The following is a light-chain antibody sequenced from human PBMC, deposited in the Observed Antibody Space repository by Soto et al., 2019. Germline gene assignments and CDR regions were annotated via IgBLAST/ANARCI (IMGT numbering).Light chain of an antibody. J-gene: IGLJ7*01. Sequence: QAVVTQPPSASGTPGQRVTISCSGSSSNIGSNTVNWYQHLPGTAPKLLIYSNNRRPSGVPDRFSGSKSGTSASLAISGLQSEDEADYYCAAWDDSLNGAVFGGGTQLTVL. V-gene: IGLV1-44*01. CDR2: SNN. CDR1: SSNIGSNT. CDR3: AAWDDSLNGAV.